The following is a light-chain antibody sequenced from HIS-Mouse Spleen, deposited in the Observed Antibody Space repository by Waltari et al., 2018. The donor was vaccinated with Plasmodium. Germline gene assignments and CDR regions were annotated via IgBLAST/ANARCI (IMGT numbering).Light chain of an antibody. CDR3: QQYNNWSFT. CDR1: QSVSRN. V-gene: IGKV3-15*01. Sequence: EIVMTQSPATLSVSPGERATLPCRASQSVSRNLAWDQQKPGQAPRLLISGASTRATGIPARFSGSGSGTEFTLTISSLQSEDFAVYYCQQYNNWSFTFGPGTKVDIK. CDR2: GAS. J-gene: IGKJ3*01.